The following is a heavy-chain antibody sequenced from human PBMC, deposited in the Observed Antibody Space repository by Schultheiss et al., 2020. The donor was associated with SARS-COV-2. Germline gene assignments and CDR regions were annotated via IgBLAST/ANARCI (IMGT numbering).Heavy chain of an antibody. CDR1: GFTFSDYW. CDR2: IKEDGSDK. J-gene: IGHJ4*02. D-gene: IGHD1-26*01. V-gene: IGHV3-7*01. CDR3: VRGGGNFDL. Sequence: GGSLRLSCATSGFTFSDYWMSWVRQAPGKGLEWVANIKEDGSDKYYVDSVKGRFTISRDNAKNSLYLQMNSLRAEDTAVFYCVRGGGNFDLWGQGTLVTVSS.